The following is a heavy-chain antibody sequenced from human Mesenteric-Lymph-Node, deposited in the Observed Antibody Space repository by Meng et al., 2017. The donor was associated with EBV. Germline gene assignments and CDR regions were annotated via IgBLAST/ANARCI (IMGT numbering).Heavy chain of an antibody. Sequence: QRPSQEAGPGLVKPSVALSLTCTVSGGFISRSGFYWGWIRQPPGKGLEWIGRVSYSGTTSYNPSLRSRVTISADTSKNQFSLRLTSLTAADTAIYYCAGRGFYTLFDYWGQGTLVTVSS. CDR3: AGRGFYTLFDY. V-gene: IGHV4-39*07. CDR2: VSYSGTT. CDR1: GGFISRSGFY. D-gene: IGHD3-3*01. J-gene: IGHJ4*02.